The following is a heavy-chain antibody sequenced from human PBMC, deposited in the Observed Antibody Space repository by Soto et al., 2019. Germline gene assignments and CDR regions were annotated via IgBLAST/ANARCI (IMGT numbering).Heavy chain of an antibody. D-gene: IGHD2-15*01. CDR2: IKSKTDGGTT. Sequence: GGSLRLSCAASGFTFSNAWMNWVRQAPGKGLEWVGRIKSKTDGGTTDYAAPVKGRFTISRDDSKNTLYLQMNSLKTEDTAVYYCTTTPYCSGGSCYLGPWGQGTLVTVPQ. CDR3: TTTPYCSGGSCYLGP. J-gene: IGHJ5*02. V-gene: IGHV3-15*07. CDR1: GFTFSNAW.